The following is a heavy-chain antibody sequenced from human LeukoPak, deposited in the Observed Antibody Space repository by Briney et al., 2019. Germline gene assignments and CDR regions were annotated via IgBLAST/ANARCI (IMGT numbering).Heavy chain of an antibody. J-gene: IGHJ4*02. CDR2: IYYSGIT. Sequence: SETLSLTCTVSGDSITTTDHYWGWIRQSPDKGLEWIGNIYYSGITDNNPSLKSRVTMSVDTSKNQFSLKLSSVTAADTAVYYCARHGWQQLVNFDYWGQGTLVTVSS. D-gene: IGHD6-13*01. CDR3: ARHGWQQLVNFDY. V-gene: IGHV4-39*01. CDR1: GDSITTTDHY.